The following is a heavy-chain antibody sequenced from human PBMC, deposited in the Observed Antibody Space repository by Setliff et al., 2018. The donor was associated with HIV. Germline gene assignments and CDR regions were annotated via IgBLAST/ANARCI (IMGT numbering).Heavy chain of an antibody. D-gene: IGHD2-2*01. CDR1: GFAFSDNP. V-gene: IGHV3-48*04. CDR2: IRGKSDII. CDR3: TRDLNLPGGEAFDI. J-gene: IGHJ3*02. Sequence: GGSLRLSCVASSGFAFSDNPMNWVRQAPGKGLEWISHIRGKSDIIKYAESVMGRFTISRDNAKNLVYLQMDSLRAEDTAMYYCTRDLNLPGGEAFDIWGQGTMVTVSS.